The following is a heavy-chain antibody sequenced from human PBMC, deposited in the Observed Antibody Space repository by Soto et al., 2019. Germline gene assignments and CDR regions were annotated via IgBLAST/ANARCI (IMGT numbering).Heavy chain of an antibody. J-gene: IGHJ5*01. CDR3: ARAEAVRHERRFDS. CDR2: IYSSGTT. V-gene: IGHV4-31*03. D-gene: IGHD6-19*01. Sequence: QVQLQESGPGLVKPSQTLSLTCTGAGGSISSGGYSWNWIRHHPGQGLEWIGYIYSSGTTYYNPSLKIRLTISIDTSQNLFSPTLSSLTAANTDVYLCARAEAVRHERRFDSWGQGTLVTVSS. CDR1: GGSISSGGYS.